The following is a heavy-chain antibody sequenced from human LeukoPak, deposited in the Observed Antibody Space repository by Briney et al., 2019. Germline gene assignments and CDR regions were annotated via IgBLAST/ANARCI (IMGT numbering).Heavy chain of an antibody. D-gene: IGHD3-22*01. CDR3: TRGSIAYYYMDV. CDR1: GGSISSNY. CDR2: IYYSGST. Sequence: SETLSLTCTVSGGSISSNYWSWLRQPPAKGLEWIGNIYYSGSTNYNSSLKSRVTISVDTSKNQFSLKLSSVTAADTAVYYCTRGSIAYYYMDVWGKGTTVTISS. J-gene: IGHJ6*03. V-gene: IGHV4-59*01.